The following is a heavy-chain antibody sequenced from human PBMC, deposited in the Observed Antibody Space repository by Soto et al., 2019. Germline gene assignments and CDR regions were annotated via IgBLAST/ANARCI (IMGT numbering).Heavy chain of an antibody. V-gene: IGHV3-30-3*01. D-gene: IGHD3-22*01. CDR1: GFSFSTNA. J-gene: IGHJ1*01. CDR3: VRGGDSSGYYYRQYFQH. CDR2: ISYDGGNK. Sequence: QVQLVESGGGVVQPGRSLRLSCAASGFSFSTNAMNWVRQAPGKGLEWVAVISYDGGNKYYADSVKGRFTISRDNSKNTRYLQMNSLRAEDTAVYYCVRGGDSSGYYYRQYFQHWGQGTLVTVSS.